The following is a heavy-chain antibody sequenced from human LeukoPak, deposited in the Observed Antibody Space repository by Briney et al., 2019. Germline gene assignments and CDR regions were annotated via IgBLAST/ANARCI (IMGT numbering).Heavy chain of an antibody. V-gene: IGHV3-9*01. J-gene: IGHJ3*02. CDR2: INWNSGSI. CDR3: AKGVASSGYCYDPVSGFDI. CDR1: GFTFDDYA. Sequence: QPGRSLRLSCAASGFTFDDYAMHWVRQAPGKGLEWVSGINWNSGSIGYADSVKGRFTISRDNAKNSLYLQMNSLRAEDTALYYCAKGVASSGYCYDPVSGFDIWGQGTMVTVSS. D-gene: IGHD3-22*01.